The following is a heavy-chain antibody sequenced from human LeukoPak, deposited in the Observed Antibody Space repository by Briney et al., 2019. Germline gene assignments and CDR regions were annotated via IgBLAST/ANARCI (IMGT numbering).Heavy chain of an antibody. J-gene: IGHJ4*02. D-gene: IGHD2-15*01. CDR2: IYPSDSAI. CDR3: ARGGSSSHDFDF. Sequence: GESLKSSCKGPGYIFPSYWVGWVRQKPGKGLEWMGIIYPSDSAIRYTPFFQGQVTISADKSISTAYLQWSSLKASDTAMYYCARGGSSSHDFDFWGQGTLVTVSS. CDR1: GYIFPSYW. V-gene: IGHV5-51*01.